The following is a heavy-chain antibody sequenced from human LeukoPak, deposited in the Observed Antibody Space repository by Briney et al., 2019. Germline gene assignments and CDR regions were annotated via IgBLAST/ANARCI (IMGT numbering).Heavy chain of an antibody. Sequence: GGSLRLSCAASGFTVSSNYMSWVRQAPGKGLEWVSVIYSGGSTYYADSVKGRFTISRDNSKNTLYLQMNSLRAEDTAVYYCARAARQWLVLPTDYWGQGTLVTASS. CDR2: IYSGGST. D-gene: IGHD6-19*01. V-gene: IGHV3-66*01. CDR3: ARAARQWLVLPTDY. J-gene: IGHJ4*02. CDR1: GFTVSSNY.